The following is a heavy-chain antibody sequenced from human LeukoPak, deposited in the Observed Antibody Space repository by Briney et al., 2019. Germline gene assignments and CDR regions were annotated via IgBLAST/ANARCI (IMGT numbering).Heavy chain of an antibody. CDR1: GYTFTSYY. CDR3: ARDLHGRQYYDSSGPFWGFDY. Sequence: ASVKVSCKASGYTFTSYYMHWVRQAPGQGLEWMGIINPSGGSTSYAQKFQGRVTMTRDTSTSTVYMELSSLRSEDTAVYYCARDLHGRQYYDSSGPFWGFDYWGQGTLVTVSS. V-gene: IGHV1-46*01. D-gene: IGHD3-22*01. J-gene: IGHJ4*02. CDR2: INPSGGST.